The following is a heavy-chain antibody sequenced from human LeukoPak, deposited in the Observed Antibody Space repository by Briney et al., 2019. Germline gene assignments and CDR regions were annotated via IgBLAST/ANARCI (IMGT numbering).Heavy chain of an antibody. CDR1: GFTFSSYA. CDR2: IWYGGSNK. D-gene: IGHD5-12*01. CDR3: AKDRATNDYYYMDV. Sequence: HTGRSLRLSCAASGFTFSSYAMHWVRQAPGKGLEWVAVIWYGGSNKYYADSVKGRFTISRDNSKNTLYLQMNSLRAEDTAVYYCAKDRATNDYYYMDVWGKGTTVTVSS. V-gene: IGHV3-30*04. J-gene: IGHJ6*03.